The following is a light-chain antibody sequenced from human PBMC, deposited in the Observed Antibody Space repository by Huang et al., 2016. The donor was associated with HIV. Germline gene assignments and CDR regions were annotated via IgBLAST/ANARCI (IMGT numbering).Light chain of an antibody. Sequence: DIQMTQSPSSLSASVGVRVTITCRASQGISDSLAWYQQKPGRAPKFLVYAASRLESGVPSRFSGSGSGTDYTLTISSLQPEDFATYYCQQYYRAPPTFGHGTKVEIK. CDR2: AAS. CDR3: QQYYRAPPT. V-gene: IGKV1-NL1*01. CDR1: QGISDS. J-gene: IGKJ1*01.